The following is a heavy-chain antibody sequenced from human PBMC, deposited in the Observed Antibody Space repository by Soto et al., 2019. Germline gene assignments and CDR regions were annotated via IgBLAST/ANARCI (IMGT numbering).Heavy chain of an antibody. J-gene: IGHJ4*02. CDR3: ARHELDYYDSSGYYYLDY. Sequence: QLQLQESGPGLVKPSETLSLTCTVSGGSISSSSYYWGWIRQPLGKGLEWIGSIYYSGSTYYNPSLKSRVTISVDTSKNQFSLKLSSVTAADTAVYYCARHELDYYDSSGYYYLDYWGQGTLVTVSS. CDR1: GGSISSSSYY. CDR2: IYYSGST. D-gene: IGHD3-22*01. V-gene: IGHV4-39*01.